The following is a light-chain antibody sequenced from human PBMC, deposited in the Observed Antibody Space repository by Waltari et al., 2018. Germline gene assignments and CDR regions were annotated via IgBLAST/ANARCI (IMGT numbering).Light chain of an antibody. CDR3: CSYVGLGTYV. CDR2: EVT. J-gene: IGLJ1*01. Sequence: QSGLAQPASASGSPGQSITITCTGTSSDVGNYNLVSWYQQRPGKAPRLLIYEVTKLAPGTSYRFSASKSGNTASLAISGLQAQEDEADYYCCSYVGLGTYVFGTGTKVTV. CDR1: SSDVGNYNL. V-gene: IGLV2-23*02.